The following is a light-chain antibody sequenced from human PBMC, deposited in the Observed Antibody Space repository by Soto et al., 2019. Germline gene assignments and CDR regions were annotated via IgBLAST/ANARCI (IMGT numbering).Light chain of an antibody. CDR3: CSYAGTSTLYA. J-gene: IGLJ1*01. Sequence: ALTQPRSVSGSPGQSVTISCTGTSNDVGGYDYVSWYQHHPGKAPRLIIYDVTKRPSGVPDRFSAPRAGNTASLTISGLQPEDEADYHCCSYAGTSTLYAFGTGTKVTVL. CDR2: DVT. CDR1: SNDVGGYDY. V-gene: IGLV2-11*01.